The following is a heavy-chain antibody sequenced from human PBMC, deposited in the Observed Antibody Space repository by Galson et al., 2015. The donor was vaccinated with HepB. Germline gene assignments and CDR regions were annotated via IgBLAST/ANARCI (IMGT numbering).Heavy chain of an antibody. Sequence: SLRLSCAASGFTVSNYAMHWVRQAPDMGLEWVAVIPYAGSNKNYADSVKGRFTISRDNSKNTVYLQMTSLRAEDTAVYYCARDPVSSYSSSRYDYWGQGTLVTVSS. CDR1: GFTVSNYA. CDR3: ARDPVSSYSSSRYDY. D-gene: IGHD6-13*01. CDR2: IPYAGSNK. V-gene: IGHV3-30*04. J-gene: IGHJ4*02.